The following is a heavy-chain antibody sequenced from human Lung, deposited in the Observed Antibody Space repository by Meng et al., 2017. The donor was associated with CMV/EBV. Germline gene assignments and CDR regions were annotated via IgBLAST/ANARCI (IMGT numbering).Heavy chain of an antibody. Sequence: SGYAFTANWIGWVRQRPGKGVEWMGMMYPGDSDTRYRTSIQGQVAIAADKTISNAYLQWSSLKASDTAMYYCAGSTAVAGPRSFFDYWGQGTLVTVSS. J-gene: IGHJ4*02. CDR1: GYAFTANW. CDR2: MYPGDSDT. D-gene: IGHD6-19*01. V-gene: IGHV5-51*01. CDR3: AGSTAVAGPRSFFDY.